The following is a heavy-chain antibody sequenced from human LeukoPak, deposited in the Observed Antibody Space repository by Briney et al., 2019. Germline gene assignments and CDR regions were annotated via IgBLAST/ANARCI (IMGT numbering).Heavy chain of an antibody. V-gene: IGHV1-2*02. CDR2: INPNSGGT. J-gene: IGHJ3*02. D-gene: IGHD5-18*01. CDR3: ARAPRRGYSYGTI. CDR1: GYTFTGYY. Sequence: ASVKISCKASGYTFTGYYMHWVRQAPGQGLEWMGWINPNSGGTNYAQKFQGRVTMTRDTSISTAYMELSRLRSDDTAVYYCARAPRRGYSYGTIWGQGTMVTVSS.